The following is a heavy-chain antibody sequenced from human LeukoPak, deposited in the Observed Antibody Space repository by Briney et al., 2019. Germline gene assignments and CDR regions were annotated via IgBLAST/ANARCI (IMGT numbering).Heavy chain of an antibody. CDR3: AKDSEDGHNWAPFDY. J-gene: IGHJ4*02. V-gene: IGHV3-9*01. D-gene: IGHD5-24*01. Sequence: PGRSLRLSCAASGFTFDDHAMHWVRQAPGKGLEWVSGITWNSGGIGYADSVKGRFTISRDNAKNSLYLQMNSLRAEDTAVYYCAKDSEDGHNWAPFDYWGQGSLVTVSS. CDR1: GFTFDDHA. CDR2: ITWNSGGI.